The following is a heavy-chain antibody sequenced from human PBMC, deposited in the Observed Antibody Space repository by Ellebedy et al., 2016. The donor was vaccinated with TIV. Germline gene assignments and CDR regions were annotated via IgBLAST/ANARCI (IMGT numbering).Heavy chain of an antibody. CDR1: GYTFTSYD. J-gene: IGHJ4*02. V-gene: IGHV1-8*01. CDR2: MNPNSGNT. CDR3: ARGRGYYDSKSYYKGHDY. D-gene: IGHD3-10*01. Sequence: AAPVKVSCKASGYTFTSYDIYWVRQATGQGLEWMGWMNPNSGNTGHAQNFQGRVTMTRNTSISTAYMELSSLRSEDTAVYYCARGRGYYDSKSYYKGHDYWGQGTLVTVSS.